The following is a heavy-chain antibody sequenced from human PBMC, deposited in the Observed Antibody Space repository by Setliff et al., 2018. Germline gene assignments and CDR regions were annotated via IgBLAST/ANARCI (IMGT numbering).Heavy chain of an antibody. CDR3: ASTPRRGLDIRTRVGAFDS. J-gene: IGHJ4*02. CDR2: LYYNGTT. CDR1: GASISSNY. V-gene: IGHV4-59*01. D-gene: IGHD1-26*01. Sequence: SETLSLTCSVSGASISSNYWSWIRQSPGKGLEWIGYLYYNGTTRFGPSLKSRATISLDTSRNQFSLRLTFVTAADTAVYYCASTPRRGLDIRTRVGAFDSWGQGTVVTVS.